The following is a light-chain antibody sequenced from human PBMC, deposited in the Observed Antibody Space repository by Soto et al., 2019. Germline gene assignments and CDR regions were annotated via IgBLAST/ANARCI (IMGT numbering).Light chain of an antibody. Sequence: QPVLTQSPSASASLGASVKLTCTLSSGHSNYAIAWHQQQPQKGPRYLMKLTSDGIHTKGDGIPDRFSGSTSGAERYLTISSLQSEDEADYYCQTWGTGTVVFGGGTKVTVL. V-gene: IGLV4-69*01. CDR2: LTSDGIH. CDR1: SGHSNYA. CDR3: QTWGTGTVV. J-gene: IGLJ2*01.